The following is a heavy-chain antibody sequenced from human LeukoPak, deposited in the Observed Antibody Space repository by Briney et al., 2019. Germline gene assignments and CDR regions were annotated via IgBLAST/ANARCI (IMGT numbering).Heavy chain of an antibody. CDR1: GFTFSSYG. Sequence: GGSLRLSCAASGFTFSSYGMHWVRQAPGKGLEWVAVISYDGSNKYYADSVKGRFTISRDNSKNTLYLQMNSLRAEDTAVYYCAKDLGAAAALAYRGQGTLVTVSS. CDR3: AKDLGAAAALAY. V-gene: IGHV3-30*18. J-gene: IGHJ4*02. CDR2: ISYDGSNK. D-gene: IGHD6-13*01.